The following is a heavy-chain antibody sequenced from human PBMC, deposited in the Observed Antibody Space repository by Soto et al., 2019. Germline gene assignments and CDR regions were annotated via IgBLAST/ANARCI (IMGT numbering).Heavy chain of an antibody. V-gene: IGHV3-30-3*01. J-gene: IGHJ4*02. D-gene: IGHD3-22*01. CDR3: ARDRTYYYDSSGYYHLDY. CDR2: ISYDGSNK. CDR1: GFTFSSYA. Sequence: QVQLVESGGGVVQPGRSLRLSCAASGFTFSSYAMHWVRQAPGKGLEWVAVISYDGSNKYYADSVKGRFTISRDNSKNTLYLRMNSLRAEDTAVYYCARDRTYYYDSSGYYHLDYWGQGTLVTVSS.